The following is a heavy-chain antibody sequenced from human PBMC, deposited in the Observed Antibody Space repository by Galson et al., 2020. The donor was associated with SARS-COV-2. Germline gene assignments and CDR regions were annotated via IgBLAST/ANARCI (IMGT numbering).Heavy chain of an antibody. CDR3: ARGPRFGELLSPFDS. CDR2: ISNDGSNK. V-gene: IGHV3-30-3*01. CDR1: GFTFSSYA. J-gene: IGHJ4*02. D-gene: IGHD3-10*01. Sequence: TGGSLRLSCAASGFTFSSYAMHWVRQAPGKGLEWVAVISNDGSNKYYADSVKGRFTISRDNSKKTLFLQMNSLRVEDTAVYYCARGPRFGELLSPFDSWGQGTLVTVSS.